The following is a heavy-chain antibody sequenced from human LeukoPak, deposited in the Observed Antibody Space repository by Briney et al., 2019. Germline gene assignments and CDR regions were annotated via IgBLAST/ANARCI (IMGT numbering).Heavy chain of an antibody. CDR2: IYYSGST. J-gene: IGHJ5*02. CDR1: GGSISSYY. V-gene: IGHV4-59*08. D-gene: IGHD2-15*01. Sequence: SETLSLTCTVSGGSISSYYWSWIRQPPGKGLEWIGYIYYSGSTNYNPSLKSRVTISVDTSKNQFSLKLSSVTAADTAVYYCARQNNGYCSGGSCLNWFDPWGQGTLVTVSS. CDR3: ARQNNGYCSGGSCLNWFDP.